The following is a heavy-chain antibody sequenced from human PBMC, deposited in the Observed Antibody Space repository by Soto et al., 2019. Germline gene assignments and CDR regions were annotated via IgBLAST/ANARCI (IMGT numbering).Heavy chain of an antibody. V-gene: IGHV3-23*01. Sequence: GSLRRTCPASKFNFGSYSMSWVHQSPVTGPEWGSILSGGGARPYYADSVKGRFTSSRDNSKNILYLHMNSLRVEDTALYYCAKHAGYSRDPFDFWGQGPMVIVYS. D-gene: IGHD6-19*01. CDR2: LSGGGARP. J-gene: IGHJ4*02. CDR3: AKHAGYSRDPFDF. CDR1: KFNFGSYS.